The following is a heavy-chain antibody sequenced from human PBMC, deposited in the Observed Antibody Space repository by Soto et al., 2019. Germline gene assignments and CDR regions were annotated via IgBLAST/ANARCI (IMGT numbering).Heavy chain of an antibody. V-gene: IGHV4-31*03. CDR1: GASISSGAYF. CDR2: IYYSVST. J-gene: IGHJ6*02. CDR3: ARDKGPDTYGQTRIRDYSSAMDV. D-gene: IGHD5-18*01. Sequence: QVKLQGSGPRLVKPSQTLSLTCSVSGASISSGAYFWTWIRHHPGKGLEWIGYIYYSVSTSYTYQLPSCQSRVTISVDTSKNLFSLRLTSETAADTATYYCARDKGPDTYGQTRIRDYSSAMDVWGQGTTVIVSS.